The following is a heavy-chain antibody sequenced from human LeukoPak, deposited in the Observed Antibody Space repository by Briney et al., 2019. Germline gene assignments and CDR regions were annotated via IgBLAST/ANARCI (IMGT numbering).Heavy chain of an antibody. J-gene: IGHJ4*02. CDR2: MRDNTNNYAT. CDR3: AAISGNPSLEH. Sequence: PGGPLSLSCAASGFTFSGSAIHWVPQASGKGLECVGRMRDNTNNYATAYAASMKGRFTISRDDSKNTAYLRINSLTTEDTAMYYCAAISGNPSLEHWGQGTLVTVSS. D-gene: IGHD5-12*01. V-gene: IGHV3-73*01. CDR1: GFTFSGSA.